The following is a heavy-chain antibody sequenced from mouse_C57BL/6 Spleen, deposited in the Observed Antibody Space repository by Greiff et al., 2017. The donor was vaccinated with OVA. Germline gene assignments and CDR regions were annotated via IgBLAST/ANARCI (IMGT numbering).Heavy chain of an antibody. CDR2: IDPSDSYT. CDR3: ASGAGSGLDY. Sequence: VQLQQPGAELVKPGASVTLSCKASGYTFTSYWMQWVKQRPGQGLEWIGEIDPSDSYTNYNQKFKGKATLTVDTSSSTAYMQLSSLTSEDSAVYYCASGAGSGLDYWGQGTTLTVSS. V-gene: IGHV1-50*01. J-gene: IGHJ2*01. D-gene: IGHD1-1*02. CDR1: GYTFTSYW.